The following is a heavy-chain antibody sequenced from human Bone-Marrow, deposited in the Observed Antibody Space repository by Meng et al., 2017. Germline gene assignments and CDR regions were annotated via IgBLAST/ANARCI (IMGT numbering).Heavy chain of an antibody. J-gene: IGHJ4*02. Sequence: QVQLVQAGGEGKKPGALMKASCEASGYTFTSYGISWMRQAPGQGLEWMGWISTYNGNTNYAQKFQGRVTMTTDTSTRTAYMELRSLRSDDTAVYYCARTIAMATDYWGQGTLVTVSS. CDR3: ARTIAMATDY. V-gene: IGHV1-18*01. CDR1: GYTFTSYG. CDR2: ISTYNGNT. D-gene: IGHD2-21*01.